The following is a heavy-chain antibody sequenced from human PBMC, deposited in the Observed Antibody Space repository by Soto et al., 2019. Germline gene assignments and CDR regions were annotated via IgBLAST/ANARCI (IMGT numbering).Heavy chain of an antibody. Sequence: QVQLQESGAGLLEPSQTLSLTCAVSGGSFGGTDCCWICHRRAPGKGREGIGHIYSSGSSYYNPSLGRRASMSIDTSKHQFSLKWTSVTDAEAAVYCCDRENTVLGVVSRYFDFWGPGSLVTVSS. V-gene: IGHV4-30-4*08. J-gene: IGHJ4*02. D-gene: IGHD3-3*01. CDR2: IYSSGSS. CDR3: DRENTVLGVVSRYFDF. CDR1: GGSFGGTDCC.